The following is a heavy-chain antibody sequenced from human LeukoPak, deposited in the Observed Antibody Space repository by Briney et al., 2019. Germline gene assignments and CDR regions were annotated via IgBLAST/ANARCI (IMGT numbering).Heavy chain of an antibody. CDR3: TRGSLSGSSRDY. V-gene: IGHV1-8*01. Sequence: ASVRVSCKASVYNFTAYDINWVRQATGQGLDWMGWMNPDTGDTGYAQRFQGRVIMTRNTSIDTAYMELSGLSSEDTAVYYCTRGSLSGSSRDYWGQGALVTVSS. D-gene: IGHD1-26*01. J-gene: IGHJ4*02. CDR2: MNPDTGDT. CDR1: VYNFTAYD.